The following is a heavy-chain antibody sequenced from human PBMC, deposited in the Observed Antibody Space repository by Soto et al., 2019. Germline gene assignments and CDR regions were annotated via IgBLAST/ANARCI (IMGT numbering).Heavy chain of an antibody. J-gene: IGHJ6*02. Sequence: KPSETLSLTCTVPGGSISSYYWSWIRQPPGKGLEWIGYIYYSGSTNYNPSLKSRVTISVDTSKNQFSLKLSSVTAADTAVYYCAILKGAHVDTAMVYNYYYYGMDVWGQGTTVTVSS. D-gene: IGHD5-18*01. CDR3: AILKGAHVDTAMVYNYYYYGMDV. V-gene: IGHV4-59*01. CDR2: IYYSGST. CDR1: GGSISSYY.